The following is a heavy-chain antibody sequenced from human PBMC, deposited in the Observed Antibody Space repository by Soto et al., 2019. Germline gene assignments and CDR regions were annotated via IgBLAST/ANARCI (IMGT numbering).Heavy chain of an antibody. CDR2: ISGSGGST. CDR1: GFTFSSYA. D-gene: IGHD6-13*01. Sequence: EVQLLESGGGLVQPGGSLRLSCAASGFTFSSYAMSWVRQAPGKGLEWVSAISGSGGSTYYADSVKGRFTISRDNSKNTRYLQMNSLRAEDTAVYYCAKADKYSSSSRYLRSFDYWGQGTLVTVSS. CDR3: AKADKYSSSSRYLRSFDY. V-gene: IGHV3-23*01. J-gene: IGHJ4*02.